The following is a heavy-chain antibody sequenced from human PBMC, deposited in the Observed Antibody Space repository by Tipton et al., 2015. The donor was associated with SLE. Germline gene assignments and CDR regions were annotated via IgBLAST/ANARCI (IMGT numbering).Heavy chain of an antibody. CDR1: GGSISSGGYY. V-gene: IGHV4-31*03. D-gene: IGHD3-10*01. CDR3: ETGGGRWFRDRWAFDI. CDR2: SYYSGST. J-gene: IGHJ3*02. Sequence: TLSLTCTVSGGSISSGGYYWSWIRQHPGKGLEWIGYSYYSGSTNYNPSLKSRVTISVDTSKNQFSLKLSSVNAADTAVYYCETGGGRWFRDRWAFDIWGQGTMVTV.